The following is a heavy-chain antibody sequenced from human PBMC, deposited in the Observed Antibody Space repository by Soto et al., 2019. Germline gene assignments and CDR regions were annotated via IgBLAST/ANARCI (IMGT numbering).Heavy chain of an antibody. CDR3: AREVGSPGRFDY. D-gene: IGHD2-2*01. CDR2: IWYDGSNK. CDR1: GFTFSSYG. Sequence: QVQLMESGGGVVQPGRSLRLSCAAYGFTFSSYGMHWVRQAPGKGLEWVAVIWYDGSNKYYADSVKGRFTISRDNSKNTLYLQMNSLRAEDTAVYYCAREVGSPGRFDYWGQGTLVTVSS. V-gene: IGHV3-33*01. J-gene: IGHJ4*02.